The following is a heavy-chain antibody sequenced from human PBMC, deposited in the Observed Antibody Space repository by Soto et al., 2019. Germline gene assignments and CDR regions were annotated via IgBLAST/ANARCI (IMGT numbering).Heavy chain of an antibody. CDR1: GFTFSNAW. V-gene: IGHV3-15*07. CDR3: TTDSYITVKPVRLEC. D-gene: IGHD3-22*01. J-gene: IGHJ4*01. Sequence: GSLGLSCAASGFTFSNAWINWVRQAPGEGLEWVGRIKRKTDGGTTDFAASVKGRFAISRDYPISMAFMQMNSLKNEDTAVYYCTTDSYITVKPVRLECWGQGTLVSVSS. CDR2: IKRKTDGGTT.